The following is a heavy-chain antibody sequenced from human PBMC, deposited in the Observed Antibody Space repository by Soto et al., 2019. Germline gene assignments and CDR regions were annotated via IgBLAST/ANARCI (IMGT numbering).Heavy chain of an antibody. Sequence: QVQLVESGGGVVQPGRSLRLSCAASGFTFSSYAMHWVRQAPGKGLEWVAVISYDGSNKYYADSVKGRFTISRDNSKNTLYLRMNSLRAEDTAVYYCAREEVDTAMVTHFDYWGQGTLVTVSS. V-gene: IGHV3-30-3*01. CDR2: ISYDGSNK. D-gene: IGHD5-18*01. J-gene: IGHJ4*02. CDR3: AREEVDTAMVTHFDY. CDR1: GFTFSSYA.